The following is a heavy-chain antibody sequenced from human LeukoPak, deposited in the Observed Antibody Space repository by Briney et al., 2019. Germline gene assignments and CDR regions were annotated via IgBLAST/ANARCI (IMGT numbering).Heavy chain of an antibody. CDR2: ISSSGDST. J-gene: IGHJ4*02. CDR1: GFTFSSYA. CDR3: VTGRVSGSGSNYNAPFDY. D-gene: IGHD3-10*01. Sequence: GGSLRLSCAASGFTFSSYAMHWVRQAPGKGLEYVSAISSSGDSTYNADPVKGRFTISRDNSKDTLYLQMSSLSAGDTAVYFWVTGRVSGSGSNYNAPFDYWGQGTLVTVSS. V-gene: IGHV3-64D*06.